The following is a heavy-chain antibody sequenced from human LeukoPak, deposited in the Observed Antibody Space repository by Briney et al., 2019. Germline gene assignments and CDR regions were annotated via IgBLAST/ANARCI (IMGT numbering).Heavy chain of an antibody. V-gene: IGHV3-23*01. D-gene: IGHD3-22*01. CDR3: AKGSSGYFLDV. Sequence: GGPLRLSCAASGFIFNNYGLVWVRQAPGKGLEWVSAISNDGGGTTYADFVKGRFTISRDNSKNTLFLQMNSLRAEDTALHYCAKGSSGYFLDVWGQGTLVTVSS. CDR2: ISNDGGGT. CDR1: GFIFNNYG. J-gene: IGHJ4*02.